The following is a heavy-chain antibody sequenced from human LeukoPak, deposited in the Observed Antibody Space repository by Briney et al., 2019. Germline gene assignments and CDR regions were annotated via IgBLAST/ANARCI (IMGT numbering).Heavy chain of an antibody. CDR1: GVSISSSSYY. CDR2: IYYSGST. CDR3: ARAVWGYIDY. Sequence: SETLSLTCTVSGVSISSSSYYWGWIRQPPGKGLEWIGSIYYSGSTYYNPSLKSRVTISVDTSENQFSLKLISVTAADTAVYYCARAVWGYIDYWGQGTLVTVSS. V-gene: IGHV4-39*01. J-gene: IGHJ4*02. D-gene: IGHD7-27*01.